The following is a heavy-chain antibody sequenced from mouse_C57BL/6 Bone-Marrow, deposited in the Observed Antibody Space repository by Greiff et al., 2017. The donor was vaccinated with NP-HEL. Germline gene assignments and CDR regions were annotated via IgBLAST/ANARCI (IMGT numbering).Heavy chain of an antibody. CDR2: IYPGDGDT. Sequence: QVQLQQSGAELVKPGASAKISCKASGYAFSSYWMNWVKQRPGKGLEWIGQIYPGDGDTNYNGKFKGKATLTADKLTSAAYMQRSSLTSEDSAVYFCGSSWFAYWGQGALVTVSA. J-gene: IGHJ3*01. D-gene: IGHD1-1*01. V-gene: IGHV1-80*01. CDR1: GYAFSSYW. CDR3: GSSWFAY.